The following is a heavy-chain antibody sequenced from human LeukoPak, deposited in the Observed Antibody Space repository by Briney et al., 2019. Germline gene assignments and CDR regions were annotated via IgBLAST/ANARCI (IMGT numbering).Heavy chain of an antibody. CDR1: GYTFTSYG. J-gene: IGHJ6*03. Sequence: ASVKVSCKASGYTFTSYGISWVRQAPGQGLEWMGWISAYNGNTNYAQKLQGRVIMTTDTSTSTAYMELRSLRSDDTAVYYCARAGNWNSKAYYYYYMDVWGKGTTVTVSS. CDR2: ISAYNGNT. CDR3: ARAGNWNSKAYYYYYMDV. V-gene: IGHV1-18*01. D-gene: IGHD1-7*01.